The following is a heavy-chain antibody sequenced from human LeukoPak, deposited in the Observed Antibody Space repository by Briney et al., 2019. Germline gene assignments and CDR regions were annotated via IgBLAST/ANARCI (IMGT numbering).Heavy chain of an antibody. J-gene: IGHJ4*02. CDR1: GGSFSDYH. CDR2: INHSGTT. Sequence: PSETLSLTCAVYGGSFSDYHWSWIRQPPGKGLEWIGEINHSGTTNYSPSLKSRVSISVDTSKNQFSLKLNSVTAADAAMYYCASHYSSGSYRYTGSFDSWGQGMLVNV. V-gene: IGHV4-34*01. D-gene: IGHD3-16*02. CDR3: ASHYSSGSYRYTGSFDS.